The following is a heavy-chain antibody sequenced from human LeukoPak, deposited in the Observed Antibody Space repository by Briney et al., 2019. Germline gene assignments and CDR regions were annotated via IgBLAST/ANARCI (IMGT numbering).Heavy chain of an antibody. CDR2: ISSSSSYI. CDR1: GFTFSSYS. D-gene: IGHD6-13*01. V-gene: IGHV3-21*01. Sequence: GGSLRLSCAASGFTFSSYSMNRVRQAPGKGLEWVSSISSSSSYIYYADSVKGRFTISRDNAKNSLYLQMNSLRAEDTAVYYCARVRSSWFSFDYWGQGTLVTVSS. J-gene: IGHJ4*02. CDR3: ARVRSSWFSFDY.